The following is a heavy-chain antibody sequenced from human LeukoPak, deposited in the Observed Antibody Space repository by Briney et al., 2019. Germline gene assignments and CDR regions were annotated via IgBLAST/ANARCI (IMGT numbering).Heavy chain of an antibody. J-gene: IGHJ4*02. Sequence: PGGSLRLSCAASGFTFSSYAMSWVRQAPGKGLEWVSVISVSGGNTNYVNSAKGRFSISRDNSKNTLSLQMNSLRVEDTAVYYYAKSDGTSWYRFDYWGQGTLVTVSS. CDR1: GFTFSSYA. V-gene: IGHV3-23*01. CDR3: AKSDGTSWYRFDY. D-gene: IGHD6-13*01. CDR2: ISVSGGNT.